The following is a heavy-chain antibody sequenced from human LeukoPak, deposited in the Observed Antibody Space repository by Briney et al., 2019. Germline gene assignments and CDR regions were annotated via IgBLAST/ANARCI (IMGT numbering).Heavy chain of an antibody. CDR2: IYYSGST. D-gene: IGHD6-19*01. Sequence: SETLSLTCTVSGGSISSYYWSWIRQPPGKGLEWIGYIYYSGSTNYNPSLKSRVTISVDTSKNQFSLKLSSVTAADTAVYYCARFSSGWYRYYFDYWGQGTLVTVSS. V-gene: IGHV4-59*01. J-gene: IGHJ4*02. CDR3: ARFSSGWYRYYFDY. CDR1: GGSISSYY.